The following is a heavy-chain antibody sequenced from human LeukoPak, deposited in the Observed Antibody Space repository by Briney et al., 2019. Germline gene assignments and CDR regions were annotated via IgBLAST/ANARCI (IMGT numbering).Heavy chain of an antibody. V-gene: IGHV3-66*02. CDR3: ARGLWFGELSTEP. D-gene: IGHD3-10*01. CDR1: GFTVSSNY. CDR2: IYSGGST. Sequence: GGSLRLSCAASGFTVSSNYMSWVRQAPGKGLEWVSVIYSGGSTYYADSVKGRFTISRDNSKNTLYLQMNSLRAEDTAVYYCARGLWFGELSTEPWGQGTLVTVSS. J-gene: IGHJ5*02.